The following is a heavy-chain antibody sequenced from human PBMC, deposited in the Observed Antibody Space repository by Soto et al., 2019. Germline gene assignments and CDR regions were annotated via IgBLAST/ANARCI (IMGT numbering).Heavy chain of an antibody. V-gene: IGHV3-9*01. Sequence: GGSLRLSCAASGFTFDDYAMHWVRQAPGKGLEWVSGISWNSGSIGYADSVKGRFTISRDNAKNSLYLQMNSLRAEDTALYYCAKDYGAWAQDAFDIWGQGTMVTVSS. D-gene: IGHD2-21*01. CDR3: AKDYGAWAQDAFDI. CDR1: GFTFDDYA. CDR2: ISWNSGSI. J-gene: IGHJ3*02.